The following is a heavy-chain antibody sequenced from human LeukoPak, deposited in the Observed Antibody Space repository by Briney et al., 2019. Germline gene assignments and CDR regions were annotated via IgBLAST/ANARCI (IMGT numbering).Heavy chain of an antibody. CDR2: IRYDGSNK. V-gene: IGHV3-30*02. Sequence: GGSLRLSCAASGFTFSSYGMHWVRQAPGKGLEWVAFIRYDGSNKYYADSAKGRFTISRDNSKNTLYLQMNSLRAEDTAVYYCAKDSWIGSSWTNYFDYWGQGTLVTVSS. J-gene: IGHJ4*02. D-gene: IGHD6-13*01. CDR3: AKDSWIGSSWTNYFDY. CDR1: GFTFSSYG.